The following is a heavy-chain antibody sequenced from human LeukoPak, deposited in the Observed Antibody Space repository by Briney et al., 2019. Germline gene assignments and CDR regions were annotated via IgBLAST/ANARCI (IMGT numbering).Heavy chain of an antibody. Sequence: SETLSLTCDVSGGSTTSNNWWSWVRRPPGKGLEWIGEAYHSGITNYNPSLKSRVTISVDTSKNQFSLKLSSVTAADTAVYYCARVGGGTVTTRVRDYWGQGTLVTVSS. CDR2: AYHSGIT. J-gene: IGHJ4*02. CDR1: GGSTTSNNW. D-gene: IGHD4-17*01. CDR3: ARVGGGTVTTRVRDY. V-gene: IGHV4-4*02.